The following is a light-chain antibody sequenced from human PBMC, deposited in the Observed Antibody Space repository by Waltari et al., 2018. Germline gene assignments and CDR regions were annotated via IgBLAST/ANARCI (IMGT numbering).Light chain of an antibody. V-gene: IGLV2-14*01. CDR1: SSDVGGYNY. CDR3: SSYTSSSMGV. Sequence: QSALTQPDSVSASPGQSITISCTGTSSDVGGYNYISWYQPHPGKAHKLMIYEFSHRPSVFSNRFSGSKSGNTASLTISGLQAEDEADYYCSSYTSSSMGVFGGGTKLTVL. CDR2: EFS. J-gene: IGLJ2*01.